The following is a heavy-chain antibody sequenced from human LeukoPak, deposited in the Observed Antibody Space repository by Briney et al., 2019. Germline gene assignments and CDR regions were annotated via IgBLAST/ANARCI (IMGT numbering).Heavy chain of an antibody. CDR1: GFTLSDYY. CDR2: ISYDGDHK. J-gene: IGHJ4*02. Sequence: GGSLRLSCAASGFTLSDYYMDWVRQAPGKGLEWVAVISYDGDHKYYPDSVKGRFTISRDNSKNTVYLQMNSLRVEDTAVYFCAREYYSGNYYVFDYWGQGTLVTVSS. D-gene: IGHD1-26*01. V-gene: IGHV3-30-3*01. CDR3: AREYYSGNYYVFDY.